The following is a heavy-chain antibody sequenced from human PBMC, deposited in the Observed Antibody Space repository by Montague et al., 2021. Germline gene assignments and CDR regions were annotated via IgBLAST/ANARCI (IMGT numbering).Heavy chain of an antibody. CDR3: TRGEVAVTGIDY. J-gene: IGHJ4*02. D-gene: IGHD6-19*01. CDR1: GGSLSGYI. V-gene: IGHV4-34*01. Sequence: SETLSLTCAVYGGSLSGYIWNCIRQPPGRNLEGIGQISHTGSTSYNPSLKSRVTMSVDTSGNHVSLRLSSVTAADWAVYYCTRGEVAVTGIDYWGQGALVTVSS. CDR2: ISHTGST.